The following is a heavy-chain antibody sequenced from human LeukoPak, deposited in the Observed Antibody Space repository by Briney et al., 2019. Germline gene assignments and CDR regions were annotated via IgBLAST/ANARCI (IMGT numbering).Heavy chain of an antibody. J-gene: IGHJ4*02. CDR2: IHYSGST. CDR3: ARRQWLVHYFDY. D-gene: IGHD6-19*01. CDR1: GGSISSYY. V-gene: IGHV4-59*08. Sequence: PSETLSLTCTVSGGSISSYYWTWIRQPPGKRLERIGYIHYSGSTNYNPSLKSRVSMSVDTSKNQISLKLRSVTAADTAVYYCARRQWLVHYFDYWGQGTLVTVSS.